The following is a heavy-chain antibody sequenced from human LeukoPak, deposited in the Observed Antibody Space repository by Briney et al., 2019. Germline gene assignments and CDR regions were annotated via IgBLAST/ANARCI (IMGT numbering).Heavy chain of an antibody. CDR3: AGHHPRNTVDF. J-gene: IGHJ4*02. Sequence: SETLSITCTVSGGSISSYYWSWIWQPPGKGLEWIAYISDIGSINYNPSLKSRVTISLDTSKNQFSLKLSSVTAADTAVYYCAGHHPRNTVDFWGQGTLVTVSS. CDR2: ISDIGSI. V-gene: IGHV4-59*08. CDR1: GGSISSYY. D-gene: IGHD2/OR15-2a*01.